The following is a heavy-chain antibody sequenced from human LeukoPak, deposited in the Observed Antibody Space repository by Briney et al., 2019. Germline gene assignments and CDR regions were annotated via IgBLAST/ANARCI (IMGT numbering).Heavy chain of an antibody. CDR3: ARGSPTPDY. D-gene: IGHD1-26*01. J-gene: IGHJ4*02. Sequence: SETLSLTCTVSGGSLSSYYWSWIRQPPGRGLEWIGYVYYSGTTHYNPSLESRVTISVDTSKNQFSLKLTSVTAADTAVYFCARGSPTPDYWGQGTLVTVSS. CDR2: VYYSGTT. CDR1: GGSLSSYY. V-gene: IGHV4-59*01.